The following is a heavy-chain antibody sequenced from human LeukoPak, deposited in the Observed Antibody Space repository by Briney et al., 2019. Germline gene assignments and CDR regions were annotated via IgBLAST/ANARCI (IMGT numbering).Heavy chain of an antibody. CDR1: GGSISSSSSY. J-gene: IGHJ4*02. V-gene: IGHV4-39*01. D-gene: IGHD3-10*01. CDR3: ARPYGSGFDY. CDR2: IFHSGRT. Sequence: PSETLSLTCTVSGGSISSSSSYWGWIRQPPGKGLEWIGHIFHSGRTSYNPSLMSRVTISVDTSKNQFSLKMNPVTAADTSMYYCARPYGSGFDYWGQGTLVTVSS.